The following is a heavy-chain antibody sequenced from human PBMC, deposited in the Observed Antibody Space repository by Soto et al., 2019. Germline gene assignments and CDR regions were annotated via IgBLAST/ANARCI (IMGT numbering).Heavy chain of an antibody. CDR3: ARLFDTSGWYDY. V-gene: IGHV5-51*01. J-gene: IGHJ4*02. Sequence: GESLKISCNGSGYSFTIYWIGWVRQMPGKGLERMGIIYPGDSDTRYSPSFQGQVTISADKSITTTYLQWSSLKASDTAIYYCARLFDTSGWYDYWGQGTLVTV. CDR1: GYSFTIYW. D-gene: IGHD6-19*01. CDR2: IYPGDSDT.